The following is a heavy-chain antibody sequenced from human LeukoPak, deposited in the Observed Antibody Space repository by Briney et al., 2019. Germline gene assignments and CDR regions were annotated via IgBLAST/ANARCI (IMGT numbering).Heavy chain of an antibody. J-gene: IGHJ6*03. Sequence: PGGSLRLSCAASGFTFSSYGMHWVRQAPGKGLEWVAFIRYDGSNKYYADSVKGRFTISRDNSKNTLYLQMNSLRAEDTAVYYCAKGPIAAAGASGYYYMDVWGKGTTVTVSS. V-gene: IGHV3-30*02. D-gene: IGHD6-13*01. CDR2: IRYDGSNK. CDR3: AKGPIAAAGASGYYYMDV. CDR1: GFTFSSYG.